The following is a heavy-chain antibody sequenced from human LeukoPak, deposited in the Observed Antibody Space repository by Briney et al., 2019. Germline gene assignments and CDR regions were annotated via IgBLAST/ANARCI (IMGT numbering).Heavy chain of an antibody. J-gene: IGHJ4*02. CDR1: GFTFTDYW. Sequence: GGSLRLSCAASGFTFTDYWMHWVRQVAGKRLVWVSRINGDLTNTTYADSVKGRFTISRDNSKNTLYLQMNSLRAEDTAVYYCAIPSSGSPHRGDWGQGTLVTVSS. D-gene: IGHD3-10*01. CDR2: INGDLTNT. V-gene: IGHV3-74*03. CDR3: AIPSSGSPHRGD.